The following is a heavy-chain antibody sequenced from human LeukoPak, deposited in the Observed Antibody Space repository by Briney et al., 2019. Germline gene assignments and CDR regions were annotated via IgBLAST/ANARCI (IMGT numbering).Heavy chain of an antibody. CDR3: VRLRWELLAPYFDH. J-gene: IGHJ4*02. V-gene: IGHV4-59*01. CDR2: IYHSGST. CDR1: TDSRNTYY. D-gene: IGHD2-15*01. Sequence: SETLSLTCSVSTDSRNTYYWTWIRQSPGKGLEWIGHIYHSGSTDYNPSLKSRVTISIDMSKREFSLRLTSVTVADTAIYYCVRLRWELLAPYFDHWGQGSFVIVSS.